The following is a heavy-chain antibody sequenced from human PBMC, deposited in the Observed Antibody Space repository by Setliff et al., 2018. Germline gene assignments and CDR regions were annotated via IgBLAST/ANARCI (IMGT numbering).Heavy chain of an antibody. CDR3: TRDQDYYGMDV. Sequence: HPGGSLRLSCVASGFTFSNYAMAWVRQAPGKGLEWVASITHDGSKTYILDSVKGRFTISRDNTKNSLYLQMNSLRGEDTAVYHCTRDQDYYGMDVWGQGTTVTVSS. V-gene: IGHV3-7*01. CDR2: ITHDGSKT. CDR1: GFTFSNYA. J-gene: IGHJ6*02.